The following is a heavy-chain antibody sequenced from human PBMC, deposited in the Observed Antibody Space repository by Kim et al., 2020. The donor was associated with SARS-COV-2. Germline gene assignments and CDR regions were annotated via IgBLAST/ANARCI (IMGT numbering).Heavy chain of an antibody. D-gene: IGHD3-16*02. CDR1: GFTFSSYG. V-gene: IGHV3-30*18. J-gene: IGHJ4*02. CDR2: ISYDGSNK. Sequence: GGSLRLSCAASGFTFSSYGMHWVRQAPGKGLEWVAVISYDGSNKYYADSVKGRFTISRDNSKNTPYLQMNSLRAEDTAVYYCAKLGELSSPPNWGQGTLVTVSS. CDR3: AKLGELSSPPN.